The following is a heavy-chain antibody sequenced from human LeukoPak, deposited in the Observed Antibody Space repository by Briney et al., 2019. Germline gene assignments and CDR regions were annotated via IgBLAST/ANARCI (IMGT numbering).Heavy chain of an antibody. D-gene: IGHD6-13*01. V-gene: IGHV1-2*02. Sequence: ASVKVSCKVSGYTFTDYYMHWVRQAPGQGLEWMGSINPKSGGTNYAQQFRGRVTMTRDTSISTAYMELSNLRSDDTAVYYCARGVAAAGGRWFDPWGQATLVTVSS. CDR1: GYTFTDYY. CDR2: INPKSGGT. J-gene: IGHJ5*02. CDR3: ARGVAAAGGRWFDP.